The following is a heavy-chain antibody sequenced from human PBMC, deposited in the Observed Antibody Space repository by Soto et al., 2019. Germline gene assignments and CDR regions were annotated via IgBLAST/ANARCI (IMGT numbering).Heavy chain of an antibody. CDR2: IRSKADGGTA. V-gene: IGHV3-15*01. CDR3: AADDSVASANVDY. CDR1: GFTFRNAW. J-gene: IGHJ4*02. Sequence: EVQLVESGGGLVKPGGTLRLSCAASGFTFRNAWRSWVRQFPGKGLEWVGRIRSKADGGTADYAAPVEGRFTISRDDSKNTLYLQMNSLKTEDTAVYFCAADDSVASANVDYWGQGTLVTVSP. D-gene: IGHD2-15*01.